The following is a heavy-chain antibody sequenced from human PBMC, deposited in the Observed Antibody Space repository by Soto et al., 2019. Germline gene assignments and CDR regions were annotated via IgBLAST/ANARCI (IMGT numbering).Heavy chain of an antibody. CDR2: IIPIFGTA. CDR3: ARHVPASGYYYGMDV. Sequence: QVQLVQSGAEVKKPGSSVKVSCKASGGTFSSYAISWVRQAPGQGLEWMGGIIPIFGTANYAQKFAGRVPXPXXXTXXTAYMELSSLRSEDTAVYYCARHVPASGYYYGMDVWGQGTTVTVSS. J-gene: IGHJ6*02. CDR1: GGTFSSYA. V-gene: IGHV1-69*05. D-gene: IGHD2-2*01.